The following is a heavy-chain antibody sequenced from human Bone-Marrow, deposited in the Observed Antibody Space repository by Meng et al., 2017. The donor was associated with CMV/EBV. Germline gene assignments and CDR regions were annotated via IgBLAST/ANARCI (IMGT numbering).Heavy chain of an antibody. J-gene: IGHJ6*02. CDR3: ARDSDSVRYYDFWSGYYGMDV. CDR2: ISSSSSTI. CDR1: GFTFSSYG. Sequence: GGSLRLSCAASGFTFSSYGMHWVRQAPGKGLEWVSYISSSSSTIYYADSVKGRFTISRDNAKNSLYLQMNSLRAEDTAVYYRARDSDSVRYYDFWSGYYGMDVWGQGTTVTVSS. D-gene: IGHD3-3*01. V-gene: IGHV3-48*04.